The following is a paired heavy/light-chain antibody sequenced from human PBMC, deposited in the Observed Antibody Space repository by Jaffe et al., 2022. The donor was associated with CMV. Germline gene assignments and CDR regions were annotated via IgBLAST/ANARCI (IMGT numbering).Heavy chain of an antibody. V-gene: IGHV1-24*01. J-gene: IGHJ3*02. CDR3: VRGHLGRAYNTGWPGDAFDI. Sequence: QVQLVQSGAEVKKPGASVKVSCKVSGYTLTELSIHWVRQAPGKGLEWMGGFDPEDSKTIYGQKFQGRVSMTEDTSTNTAYMELSSLRSGDTAVYYCVRGHLGRAYNTGWPGDAFDIWGQGTTVTISS. CDR2: FDPEDSKT. CDR1: GYTLTELS. D-gene: IGHD6-19*01.
Light chain of an antibody. CDR3: QSFDSSLNGV. J-gene: IGLJ3*02. CDR2: AND. Sequence: QSVLTQPPSVSGAPGQRVTISCTGSNSNIGAGYDVHWYQHLPGTAPKLLIYANDNRPSGVPDRFSGSKSGTSASLAITGLQAEDEADYYCQSFDSSLNGVFGGGTKLTVL. V-gene: IGLV1-40*01. CDR1: NSNIGAGYD.